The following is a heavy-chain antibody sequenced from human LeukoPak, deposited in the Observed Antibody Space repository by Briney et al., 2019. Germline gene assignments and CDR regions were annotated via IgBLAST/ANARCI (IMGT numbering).Heavy chain of an antibody. J-gene: IGHJ4*02. CDR3: VRVRGYFDSPDY. V-gene: IGHV1-46*01. Sequence: ASVKVSCKASGYTFTGSYMHWVRQAPGQGLEWVGIINPTGGTASYAQKFQGRVTVTRDMSTSTVYMELSSLTSEDTAVYYCVRVRGYFDSPDYWGQGTLVTVSS. CDR1: GYTFTGSY. D-gene: IGHD3-22*01. CDR2: INPTGGTA.